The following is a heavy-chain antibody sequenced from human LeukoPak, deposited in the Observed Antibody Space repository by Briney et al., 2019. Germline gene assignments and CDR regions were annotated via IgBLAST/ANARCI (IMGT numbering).Heavy chain of an antibody. Sequence: GGSLRLSCAASGFTFSSYRMSWVRQAPGKGLEWVANIKQDGSEKYYVDSVKGRFTISRDNAKNSLYLQMNSLSAEDTAVYYCASFIRFGEQYWGQGTLVTVSS. D-gene: IGHD3-10*01. CDR2: IKQDGSEK. J-gene: IGHJ4*02. CDR3: ASFIRFGEQY. V-gene: IGHV3-7*01. CDR1: GFTFSSYR.